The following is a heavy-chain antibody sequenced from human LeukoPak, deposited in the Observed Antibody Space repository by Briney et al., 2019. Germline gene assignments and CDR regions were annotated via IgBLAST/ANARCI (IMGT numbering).Heavy chain of an antibody. Sequence: SVKVSCKASGFTFTSSAMQWVRQARGQRLEWIGWIVVGSGNTNYAQKFQERVTITRDMSTSTVYMELSSLRSEDTAVYYCAAREMAVSYYFDYWGQGTLVTASS. CDR1: GFTFTSSA. CDR3: AAREMAVSYYFDY. V-gene: IGHV1-58*02. CDR2: IVVGSGNT. J-gene: IGHJ4*02. D-gene: IGHD5-24*01.